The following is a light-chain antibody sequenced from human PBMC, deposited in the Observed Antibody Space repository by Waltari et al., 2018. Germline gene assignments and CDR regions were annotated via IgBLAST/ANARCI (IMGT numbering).Light chain of an antibody. CDR3: SSYAGPII. Sequence: QSALTQSASVSGSPGQSITISCTGTSSDVGSPNFVSWYQQYPGKAPKLLIYEGNKRPSGGSNGCSGSKSANTASLTISGLQAEDEADYYCSSYAGPIIFGGGTKLTVL. V-gene: IGLV2-23*01. CDR2: EGN. J-gene: IGLJ2*01. CDR1: SSDVGSPNF.